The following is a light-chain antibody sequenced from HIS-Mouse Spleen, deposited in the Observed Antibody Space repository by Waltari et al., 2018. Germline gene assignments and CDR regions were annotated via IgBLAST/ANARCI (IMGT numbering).Light chain of an antibody. CDR1: KLGDKY. V-gene: IGLV3-1*01. CDR3: QAWDSSTRV. Sequence: SYELTQPPSVSVSPGQTASITCSGDKLGDKYACWYQQKPGQSPVLGIYQDSKRPSGMPERFSGANAGHTATLTISGTQAMDEADYYCQAWDSSTRVFGGGTKLTVL. CDR2: QDS. J-gene: IGLJ2*01.